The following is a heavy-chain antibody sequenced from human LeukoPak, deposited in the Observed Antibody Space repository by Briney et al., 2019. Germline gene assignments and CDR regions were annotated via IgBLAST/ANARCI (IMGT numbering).Heavy chain of an antibody. CDR3: ARGGGSGRGNWFDP. Sequence: PSETLSLTCTVSGGSISPYYWSWIRQPPGKGLEWIGYVYYSGRTNYNPSLKSRVTISVDTSKSQFSLKLTSVTAADTAVYYCARGGGSGRGNWFDPWGQGSLVIVSS. CDR1: GGSISPYY. CDR2: VYYSGRT. J-gene: IGHJ5*02. D-gene: IGHD3-10*01. V-gene: IGHV4-59*01.